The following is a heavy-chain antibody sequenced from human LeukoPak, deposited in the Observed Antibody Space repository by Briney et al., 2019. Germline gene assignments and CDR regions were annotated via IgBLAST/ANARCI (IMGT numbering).Heavy chain of an antibody. CDR2: IYPGDSDT. D-gene: IGHD1-14*01. Sequence: GESLKISCKGSGYSFTSYWIGWVRQMPGKGLEWMGIIYPGDSDTRYSPSFQGQVTISADKSIRTAYLQWSSLKASDTAMYYCARHEPNTYYYYGMDVWGQGTTVTVSS. V-gene: IGHV5-51*01. CDR3: ARHEPNTYYYYGMDV. CDR1: GYSFTSYW. J-gene: IGHJ6*02.